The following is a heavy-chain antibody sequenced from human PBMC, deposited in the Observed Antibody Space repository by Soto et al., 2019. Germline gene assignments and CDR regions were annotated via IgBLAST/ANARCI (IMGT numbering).Heavy chain of an antibody. CDR1: GFTFSSYG. Sequence: GGSLRLSCAASGFTFSSYGMHWVRQAPGKGLEWVAVIWYDGSNKYYADSVKGRFTISRDNSKNTLYLQMNSLRAEDTAVYYCARGNPIRDIVAKNIWLQGFDPWGQGTLVTVSS. V-gene: IGHV3-33*01. J-gene: IGHJ5*01. CDR2: IWYDGSNK. D-gene: IGHD5-12*01. CDR3: ARGNPIRDIVAKNIWLQGFDP.